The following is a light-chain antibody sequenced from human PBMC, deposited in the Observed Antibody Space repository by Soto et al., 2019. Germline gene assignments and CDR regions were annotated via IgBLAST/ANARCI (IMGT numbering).Light chain of an antibody. Sequence: DIVMTQSPLSLPVTPGEPASISCRSSQSLLHSNGYNYLDWYLQKPGQSPQLLIYLGSNRASGVPDRFSGSGSGTDFTLKISRVEAEDVGVYYCMQALQTPLRTFGQGTKVEIK. J-gene: IGKJ1*01. CDR2: LGS. CDR1: QSLLHSNGYNY. V-gene: IGKV2-28*01. CDR3: MQALQTPLRT.